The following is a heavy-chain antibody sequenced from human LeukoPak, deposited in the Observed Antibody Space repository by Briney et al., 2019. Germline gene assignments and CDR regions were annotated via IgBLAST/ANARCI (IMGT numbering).Heavy chain of an antibody. CDR3: ARSTRYGDYYDTSGPQPTSWFDP. V-gene: IGHV4-4*07. Sequence: SETLSLTCSVSGGSISSYYWSWIRQPAGKGLEWIGRIYSSGSTNYNPSLKSRVTMSGDTSKNQFSLRLSSVTAADTAVYYCARSTRYGDYYDTSGPQPTSWFDPWGQGTLVTVSS. D-gene: IGHD3-22*01. J-gene: IGHJ5*02. CDR1: GGSISSYY. CDR2: IYSSGST.